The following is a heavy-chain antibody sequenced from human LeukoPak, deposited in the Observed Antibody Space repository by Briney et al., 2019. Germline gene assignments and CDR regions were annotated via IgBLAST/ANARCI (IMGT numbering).Heavy chain of an antibody. V-gene: IGHV3-53*01. CDR2: IYSGGST. CDR3: ARVAYYYDSSGYGSWFDP. D-gene: IGHD3-22*01. Sequence: GGSLRLSCAASGFTVSSNYMSWVRQAPGKGLEWVSVIYSGGSTYYADSVKGRFTISRDNSKNTLYLQMNSLRAEDTAAYYCARVAYYYDSSGYGSWFDPWGQGTLVTVSS. CDR1: GFTVSSNY. J-gene: IGHJ5*02.